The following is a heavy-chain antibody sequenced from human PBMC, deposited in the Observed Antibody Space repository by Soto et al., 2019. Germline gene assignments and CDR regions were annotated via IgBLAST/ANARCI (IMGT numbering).Heavy chain of an antibody. CDR3: ALGYGHDAFDI. J-gene: IGHJ3*02. CDR2: ISNDGSNK. D-gene: IGHD5-12*01. V-gene: IGHV3-30*03. CDR1: GFSFSTYG. Sequence: GGSLRLSCAASGFSFSTYGMRWVRQAPGKGLEWVAFISNDGSNKYYADSVKGRFTISRDNAKNSLYLQMNSLRDEDTAVYYCALGYGHDAFDIWGQGTMVTVSS.